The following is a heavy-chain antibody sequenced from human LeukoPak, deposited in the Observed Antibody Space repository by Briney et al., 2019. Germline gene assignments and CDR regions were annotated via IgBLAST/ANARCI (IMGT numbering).Heavy chain of an antibody. J-gene: IGHJ4*02. D-gene: IGHD3-16*01. V-gene: IGHV4-39*01. Sequence: SETLSLTCTVSGGSISSSSYYWGWIRQPPGKGLEWIGCIYYSGSTYYNPSLKSRVTISVDTSKNQFSLKLSSVTAADTAVYYCARRSNDGLDYWGQGTLVTVSS. CDR2: IYYSGST. CDR3: ARRSNDGLDY. CDR1: GGSISSSSYY.